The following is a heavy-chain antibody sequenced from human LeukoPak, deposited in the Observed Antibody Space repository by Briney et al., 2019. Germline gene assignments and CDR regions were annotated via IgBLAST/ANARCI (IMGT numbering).Heavy chain of an antibody. CDR3: ARDPIEYSSSSFDY. CDR2: INWNGGST. J-gene: IGHJ4*02. Sequence: PGGSLRLSCAASGFTFDDYGMSWVRQAPGKGLEWVSGINWNGGSTGYADSVKGRFTISRDNAKNSLYLQMNSLRAEDTALYYCARDPIEYSSSSFDYWGQGTLVTVSS. D-gene: IGHD6-6*01. V-gene: IGHV3-20*04. CDR1: GFTFDDYG.